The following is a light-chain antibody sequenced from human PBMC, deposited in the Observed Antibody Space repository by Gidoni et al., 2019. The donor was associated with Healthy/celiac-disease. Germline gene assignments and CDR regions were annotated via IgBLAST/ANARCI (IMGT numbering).Light chain of an antibody. Sequence: EIVLTQSPATLSLSPGERATLPCKASQSVSSYLAWYQHKPGQAPRLHIYDASNRATGIPARFSGSGSGTDFTLTSSSLEPEDFAVYYCQQRSNPMYTFGQGTKLEIK. CDR3: QQRSNPMYT. CDR2: DAS. CDR1: QSVSSY. V-gene: IGKV3-11*01. J-gene: IGKJ2*01.